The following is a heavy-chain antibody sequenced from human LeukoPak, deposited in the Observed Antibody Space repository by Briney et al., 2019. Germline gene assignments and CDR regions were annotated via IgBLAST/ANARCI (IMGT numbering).Heavy chain of an antibody. V-gene: IGHV3-73*01. J-gene: IGHJ5*02. CDR3: ALWGDCTSCPTGFDP. Sequence: PGGSLRLSCAASGFTFSDYAMHWVRQASGKGREWVGRIRSKPNSYATAYAASVEGRFTISRDDSKNTAYLQMNSLQTEDTAVYYCALWGDCTSCPTGFDPWGQGTLVTVSS. CDR2: IRSKPNSYAT. D-gene: IGHD2-2*01. CDR1: GFTFSDYA.